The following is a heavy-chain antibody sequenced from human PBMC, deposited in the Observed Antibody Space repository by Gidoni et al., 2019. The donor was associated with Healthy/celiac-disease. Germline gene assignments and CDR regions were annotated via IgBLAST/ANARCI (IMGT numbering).Heavy chain of an antibody. CDR1: GFSLSNARLG. CDR3: ARSYSSSWSRTPDWFDP. J-gene: IGHJ5*02. Sequence: QVTLKESGPVLVKPTETITLTCTVSGFSLSNARLGVSWIRQHPGKALQWLAHIFSNDEKSYSTSLPSRLTSSKDTTKSQVVLTMTNLDPVDTATYYCARSYSSSWSRTPDWFDPWGQGTLVTVSS. D-gene: IGHD6-13*01. V-gene: IGHV2-26*01. CDR2: IFSNDEK.